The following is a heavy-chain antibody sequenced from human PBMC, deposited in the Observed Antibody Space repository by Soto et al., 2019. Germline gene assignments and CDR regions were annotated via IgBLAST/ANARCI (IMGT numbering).Heavy chain of an antibody. CDR2: IVPMFGTA. V-gene: IGHV1-69*13. D-gene: IGHD3-22*01. Sequence: ASVKVSCKASGGTFSRYALSWVRQAPGQGPGWMGGIVPMFGTANYAQKFQGRVTITADESTSTAYMQLSSLRPEDTAVYYCARGVYYDSRGYYFFFWGQGTLVTVSS. CDR3: ARGVYYDSRGYYFFF. CDR1: GGTFSRYA. J-gene: IGHJ4*02.